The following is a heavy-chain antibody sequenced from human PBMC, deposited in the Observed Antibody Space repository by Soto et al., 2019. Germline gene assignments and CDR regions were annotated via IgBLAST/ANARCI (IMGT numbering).Heavy chain of an antibody. Sequence: SVKVSCKVSGYSLTELSMHWVRQAPGKGLEWMGGFDPEDGETIYAQKFQGRVTMTEDTSTDTAYMELSSLRSEDTAVYYCATDRMTSGVGQWLLRGRGYYFDYWGQGTLVTVSS. CDR2: FDPEDGET. CDR3: ATDRMTSGVGQWLLRGRGYYFDY. CDR1: GYSLTELS. D-gene: IGHD6-19*01. J-gene: IGHJ4*02. V-gene: IGHV1-24*01.